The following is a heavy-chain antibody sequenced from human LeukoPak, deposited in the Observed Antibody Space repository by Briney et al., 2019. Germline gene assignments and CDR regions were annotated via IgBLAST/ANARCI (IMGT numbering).Heavy chain of an antibody. Sequence: GGSLRLSCAASGFTFSSYGMHWVRQAPGKGLEWVAVISYDGSNKYYADSVKGRFTISRDNAKNSLYLEMSSLKAEDTAVYYCVRYGREDCSSSVCYRWFDPWGQGTLVTVSS. V-gene: IGHV3-30*03. J-gene: IGHJ5*02. D-gene: IGHD2-2*01. CDR2: ISYDGSNK. CDR3: VRYGREDCSSSVCYRWFDP. CDR1: GFTFSSYG.